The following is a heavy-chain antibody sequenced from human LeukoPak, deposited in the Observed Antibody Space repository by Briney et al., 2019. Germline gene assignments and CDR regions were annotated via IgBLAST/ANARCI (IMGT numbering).Heavy chain of an antibody. CDR3: ARVLRSWYKWFDS. CDR2: ISHSGRN. Sequence: SETLSLTCGVHGGSFSGYYWRWVRQPPGKGLEWIGEISHSGRNTYSPCLRSRVIISVDTSNNHLSLNLTSVTAADTAVYYCARVLRSWYKWFDSWRQGTLVTVSS. V-gene: IGHV4-34*01. CDR1: GGSFSGYY. J-gene: IGHJ5*01. D-gene: IGHD3-16*01.